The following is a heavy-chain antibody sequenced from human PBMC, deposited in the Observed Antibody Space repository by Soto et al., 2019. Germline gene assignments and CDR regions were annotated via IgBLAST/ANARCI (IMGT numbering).Heavy chain of an antibody. CDR1: GGSFIGYS. J-gene: IGHJ4*02. CDR2: INHSGSA. CDR3: ARVSDY. Sequence: QVLLQQWGAGRLKPSETLSLTCAVYGGSFIGYSWGWIRQSPGTGLEWIGEINHSGSANFNPSLKRRVTISVDTSKNQFSLKLYSVTAADAAVYYCARVSDYWSQGTLVTVSS. V-gene: IGHV4-34*01.